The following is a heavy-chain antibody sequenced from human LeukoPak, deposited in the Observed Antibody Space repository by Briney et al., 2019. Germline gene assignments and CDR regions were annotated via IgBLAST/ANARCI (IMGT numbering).Heavy chain of an antibody. CDR3: ARDPSDDQGLDY. CDR2: TYYRSKWYY. V-gene: IGHV6-1*01. Sequence: SQTLSLTFAISGDSVSSNTAAWYWIRQSPSKGLEWLGRTYYRSKWYYEYAVSVRSRITINADTSKNPFCLQLDSVSPEDTAVYYCARDPSDDQGLDYWGQGTLVTVSS. CDR1: GDSVSSNTAA. J-gene: IGHJ4*02. D-gene: IGHD3-16*01.